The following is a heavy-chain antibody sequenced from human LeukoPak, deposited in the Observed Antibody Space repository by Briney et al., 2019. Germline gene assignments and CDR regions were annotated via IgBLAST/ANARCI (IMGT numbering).Heavy chain of an antibody. CDR1: GYTFTSYY. CDR2: INPSGGST. D-gene: IGHD5-12*01. Sequence: ASVKVSCKPSGYTFTSYYMHWVRQAPGRGLAGMGRINPSGGSTSYAQKFHGRVTMTRDTSTSTVYMELSSLRSEDKAVYYCARTISEWYFDLWGRGTLVTVSS. J-gene: IGHJ2*01. V-gene: IGHV1-46*01. CDR3: ARTISEWYFDL.